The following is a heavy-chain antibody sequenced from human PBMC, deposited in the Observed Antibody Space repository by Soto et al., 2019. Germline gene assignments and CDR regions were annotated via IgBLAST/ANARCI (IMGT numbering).Heavy chain of an antibody. V-gene: IGHV3-53*01. Sequence: GSLRLSCAASEFSVITNYMSWVRQAPGKGLEWVAVIYSGGTTYYADSVKGRFTISRDNSKNTLYLQMNSLRADDTAVYYCAKLGESGSPPWGQGTLVTVSS. D-gene: IGHD1-26*01. CDR2: IYSGGTT. J-gene: IGHJ5*02. CDR3: AKLGESGSPP. CDR1: EFSVITNY.